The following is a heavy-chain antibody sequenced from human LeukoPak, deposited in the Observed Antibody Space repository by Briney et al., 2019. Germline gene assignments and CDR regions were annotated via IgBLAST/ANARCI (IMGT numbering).Heavy chain of an antibody. CDR2: TYYRSKWYT. J-gene: IGHJ4*02. V-gene: IGHV6-1*01. Sequence: KPSQTLSLTCAISGDSVSIKSVSWNWIRQSPSRGLEWLGRTYYRSKWYTDYAVSVKSRININPDTSKNRFSLQLKSVTPEDTAVYYCAGGSGTMAYWGLGTLVTVSS. CDR3: AGGSGTMAY. CDR1: GDSVSIKSVS. D-gene: IGHD3-10*01.